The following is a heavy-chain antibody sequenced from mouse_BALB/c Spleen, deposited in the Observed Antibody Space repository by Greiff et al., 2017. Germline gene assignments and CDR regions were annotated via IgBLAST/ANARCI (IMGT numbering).Heavy chain of an antibody. CDR2: INSNGGST. CDR1: GFTFSSYY. CDR3: ATLLTGTYWYFDV. D-gene: IGHD4-1*01. J-gene: IGHJ1*01. V-gene: IGHV5-6-2*01. Sequence: EVMLVESGGGLVKLGGSLKLSCAASGFTFSSYYMSWVRQTPEKRLELVAAINSNGGSTYYPDTVKGRFTISRDNAKNTLYLQMSSLKSEDTALYYCATLLTGTYWYFDVWGAGTTVTVPS.